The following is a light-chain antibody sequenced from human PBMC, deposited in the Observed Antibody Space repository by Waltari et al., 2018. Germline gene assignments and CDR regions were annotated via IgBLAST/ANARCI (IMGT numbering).Light chain of an antibody. Sequence: QSALTQPASVSGSPGQSITISCTGTSDDFGSYRHVTWYHQRPGKVPKLIIYDLTERPSGVSNRFSGSKSGSTASLTVSGLQAEDEGLFYCSAYTSRGTLKFGGGTRVTVL. CDR2: DLT. V-gene: IGLV2-14*03. CDR3: SAYTSRGTLK. J-gene: IGLJ2*01. CDR1: SDDFGSYRH.